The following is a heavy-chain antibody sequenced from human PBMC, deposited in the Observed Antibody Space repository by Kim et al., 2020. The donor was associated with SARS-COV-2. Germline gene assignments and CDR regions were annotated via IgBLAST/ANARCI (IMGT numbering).Heavy chain of an antibody. CDR2: ISGSDGST. Sequence: GGSLRLSCAASGFAFSTYAMSWVRQAPGKGLEWVSIISGSDGSTYYADSVKGRFTISRDNSKNTLYLQMNSLRVEDTAVYFCAKDDRALAAPGTPYFDYWGQGTLVTVSS. D-gene: IGHD6-13*01. CDR3: AKDDRALAAPGTPYFDY. V-gene: IGHV3-23*01. CDR1: GFAFSTYA. J-gene: IGHJ4*02.